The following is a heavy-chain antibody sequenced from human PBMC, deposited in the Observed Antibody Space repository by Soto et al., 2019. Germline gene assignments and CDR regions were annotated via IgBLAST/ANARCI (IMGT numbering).Heavy chain of an antibody. CDR2: ISYDGVNK. V-gene: IGHV3-30-3*01. J-gene: IGHJ3*01. CDR3: ARDSWAFDV. Sequence: GGSLRLSCVGSGFTFSSYTMHWVRQAPGKGLEWVGIISYDGVNKYYADYVKGRFTMSRDNLKNTLYLQMSSLRTDDTAVYYCARDSWAFDVWGQGTMVTVSS. CDR1: GFTFSSYT.